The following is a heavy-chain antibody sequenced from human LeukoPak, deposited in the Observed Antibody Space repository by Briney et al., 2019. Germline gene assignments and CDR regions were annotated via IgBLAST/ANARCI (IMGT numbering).Heavy chain of an antibody. Sequence: PGRSLRLSCAASGFTLSSFGMHWVRQAPGRGLGWVAVLSYEGSNKYYADSVKGRFTISRDNSKNTLYLQMNSLRAEDTAVYYCAKEQLGYCTNGVCSDFDYWGQGTLVTVSS. D-gene: IGHD2-8*01. CDR1: GFTLSSFG. CDR3: AKEQLGYCTNGVCSDFDY. V-gene: IGHV3-30*18. CDR2: LSYEGSNK. J-gene: IGHJ4*02.